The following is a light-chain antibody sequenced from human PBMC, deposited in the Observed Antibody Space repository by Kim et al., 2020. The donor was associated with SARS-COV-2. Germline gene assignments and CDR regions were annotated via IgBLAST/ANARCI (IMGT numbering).Light chain of an antibody. CDR2: GAS. Sequence: EVVMTQSPATLSLSPGERATLSCRASQSVSSNLAWYQQKHGQAPRLLIYGASTSATGIPARFSGSGSGTEFTITISSLQSEDFAVYYCQHYNSWPLTFGEGTKVDIK. V-gene: IGKV3-15*01. J-gene: IGKJ4*01. CDR3: QHYNSWPLT. CDR1: QSVSSN.